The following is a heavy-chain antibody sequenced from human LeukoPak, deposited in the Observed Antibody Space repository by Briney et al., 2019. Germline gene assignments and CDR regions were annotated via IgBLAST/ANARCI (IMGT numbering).Heavy chain of an antibody. CDR2: IKQDGTET. D-gene: IGHD3-10*01. CDR1: GLTFNRYW. CDR3: ARGDGVIMNY. J-gene: IGHJ4*02. Sequence: GGSLRLSCVASGLTFNRYWMSWLRQVPGKGLEWVANIKQDGTETHYVDSVKGRFTISRDNAKSSLYLQMNSLRAEDTAVYYCARGDGVIMNYWGQGTLVTVSS. V-gene: IGHV3-7*01.